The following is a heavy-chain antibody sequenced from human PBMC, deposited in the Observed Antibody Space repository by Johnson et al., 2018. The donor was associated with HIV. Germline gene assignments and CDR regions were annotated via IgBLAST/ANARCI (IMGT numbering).Heavy chain of an antibody. CDR2: IYSGGGT. Sequence: EVQLVESGGGLVQPGGSLRLSCAASGFTVSSNYMSWVRQAPGKGLEWVSVIYSGGGTYYEDSVKGRFTISRDNSKNTLYLQMNSLRPQDTAVYYCARTRQGAFDSWGQGTMVTVSS. CDR3: ARTRQGAFDS. CDR1: GFTVSSNY. V-gene: IGHV3-66*02. J-gene: IGHJ3*02.